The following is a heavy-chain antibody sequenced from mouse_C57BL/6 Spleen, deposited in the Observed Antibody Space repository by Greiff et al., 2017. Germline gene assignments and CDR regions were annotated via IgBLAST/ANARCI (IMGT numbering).Heavy chain of an antibody. CDR2: IDPSDSYT. J-gene: IGHJ3*01. Sequence: QVQLQQPGAELVMPGASVKLSCKASGYTFTSYWMHWVKQRPGQGLEWIGEIDPSDSYTNYNQKFKGKSTLTVDKSSSTAYMQLSSLTSEDSAVXYCARRTAQSFLLAYWGQGTLVTVSA. CDR1: GYTFTSYW. CDR3: ARRTAQSFLLAY. D-gene: IGHD3-2*02. V-gene: IGHV1-69*01.